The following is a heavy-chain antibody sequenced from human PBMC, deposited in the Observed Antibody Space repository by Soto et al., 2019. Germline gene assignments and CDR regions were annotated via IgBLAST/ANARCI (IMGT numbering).Heavy chain of an antibody. CDR3: ARRKDDFWSGDYYYYGMDV. D-gene: IGHD3-3*01. Sequence: SETLSLTCTVSGGSISSSSYYWGWIRQPPGKGLEWIGSIYYSGSTYYNPSLKSRVTISVDTSKNQFSLKLSSVTAADTAVYYFARRKDDFWSGDYYYYGMDVWGQGTTVTVSS. J-gene: IGHJ6*02. CDR2: IYYSGST. V-gene: IGHV4-39*01. CDR1: GGSISSSSYY.